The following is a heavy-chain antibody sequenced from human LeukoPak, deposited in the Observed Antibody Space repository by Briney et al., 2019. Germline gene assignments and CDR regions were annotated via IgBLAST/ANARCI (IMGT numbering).Heavy chain of an antibody. CDR2: ISGSGGST. CDR1: GCTFSSYA. D-gene: IGHD3-10*01. Sequence: GGSLRLSCAASGCTFSSYAMSWVRQAPGKGLEWVSAISGSGGSTYYADSVKGRFTISRDNSKNTLYLQMNSLRAEDTAVYYCAKDLGLLWFGDMGDAFDIWGQGTMVTVSS. J-gene: IGHJ3*02. CDR3: AKDLGLLWFGDMGDAFDI. V-gene: IGHV3-23*01.